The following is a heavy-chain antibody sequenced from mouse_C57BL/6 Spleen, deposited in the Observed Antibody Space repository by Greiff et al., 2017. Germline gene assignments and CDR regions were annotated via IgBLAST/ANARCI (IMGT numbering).Heavy chain of an antibody. V-gene: IGHV5-9-1*02. CDR1: GFTFSSYA. CDR2: ISSGGDYI. D-gene: IGHD1-1*01. J-gene: IGHJ4*01. Sequence: EVQRVESGEGLVKPGGSLKLSCAASGFTFSSYAMSWVRQTPEKRLEWVAYISSGGDYIYYADTVKGRFTISRDNARNTLYLQMSSLKSEDTAMYYCTRGIATTDAMDYWGKGTSVTVAS. CDR3: TRGIATTDAMDY.